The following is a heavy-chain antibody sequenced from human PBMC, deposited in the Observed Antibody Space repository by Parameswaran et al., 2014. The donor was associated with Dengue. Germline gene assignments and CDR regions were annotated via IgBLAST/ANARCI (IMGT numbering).Heavy chain of an antibody. CDR3: AREMDEAGYSYGLDY. V-gene: IGHV3-7*01. D-gene: IGHD5-18*01. Sequence: VRQAPGKGLEWVASIKQDGSEKYYVDSVKGRFTISRDNAKNSLYLQMNSLRAEDTAVYYCAREMDEAGYSYGLDYWGQGTLVTVSS. CDR2: IKQDGSEK. J-gene: IGHJ4*02.